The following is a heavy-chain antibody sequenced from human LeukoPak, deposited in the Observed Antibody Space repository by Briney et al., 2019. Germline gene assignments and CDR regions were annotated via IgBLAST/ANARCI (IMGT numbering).Heavy chain of an antibody. CDR3: ASRSSIWSGYQDTLYYFDS. CDR1: GTSISTNY. D-gene: IGHD3-3*01. Sequence: SETLSLTCSVSGTSISTNYWSWIRQPPGKGLEWLGCIFCSGGTNYKPSLKSRITISVDTSKNQFSLKLSSVTAADTAVYYCASRSSIWSGYQDTLYYFDSWGQGTLVTVSS. J-gene: IGHJ4*02. CDR2: IFCSGGT. V-gene: IGHV4-59*01.